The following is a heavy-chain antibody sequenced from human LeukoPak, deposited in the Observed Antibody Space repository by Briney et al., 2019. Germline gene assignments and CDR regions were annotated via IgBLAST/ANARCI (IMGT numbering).Heavy chain of an antibody. Sequence: GGSLRLSCAASGFTFSSYAMSWVRQAPGKGLEWVSAISGSGGSTYYADSVKGRFTISRDNAKNTLLLQMNSLRAEDTAVYCCARPQVNDYGDCGIWGQGTMVAVSS. CDR3: ARPQVNDYGDCGI. J-gene: IGHJ3*02. CDR1: GFTFSSYA. D-gene: IGHD4-17*01. V-gene: IGHV3-23*01. CDR2: ISGSGGST.